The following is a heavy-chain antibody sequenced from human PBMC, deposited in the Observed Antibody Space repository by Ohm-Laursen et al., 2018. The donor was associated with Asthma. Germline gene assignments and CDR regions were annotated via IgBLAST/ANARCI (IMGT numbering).Heavy chain of an antibody. CDR2: INGDGGIK. V-gene: IGHV3-74*01. J-gene: IGHJ4*02. CDR1: GFTITNYW. D-gene: IGHD3-3*01. Sequence: GSLRLSCAASGFTITNYWMHWVRQAPGKGLVWVSRINGDGGIKSYATSVKGRFTISRDDSKNTLYLQMNSLRPDDTAVYYCARDVMEWYLPAFDFWGQGTLVTVPS. CDR3: ARDVMEWYLPAFDF.